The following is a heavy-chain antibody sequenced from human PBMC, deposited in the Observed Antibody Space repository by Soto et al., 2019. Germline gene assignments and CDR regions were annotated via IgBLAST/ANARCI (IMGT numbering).Heavy chain of an antibody. CDR1: GFTVSSNY. CDR3: AREWRTMVRGVIIPGAFDI. CDR2: IYSGGST. V-gene: IGHV3-66*01. Sequence: EVQLVESGGGLVQPGGSLRLSCAASGFTVSSNYMSWVRQAPGKGLEWVSVIYSGGSTYYADSVKGRFTISRDNSKNNLYLKMNSLRAEDTAVYYCAREWRTMVRGVIIPGAFDIWGQGTMVTVSS. D-gene: IGHD3-10*01. J-gene: IGHJ3*02.